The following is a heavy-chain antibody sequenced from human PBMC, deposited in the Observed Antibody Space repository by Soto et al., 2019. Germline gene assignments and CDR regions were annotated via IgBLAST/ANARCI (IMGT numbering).Heavy chain of an antibody. CDR3: AITHLRFREHHY. CDR2: MNLNSGNT. V-gene: IGHV1-8*01. Sequence: QVQLVQSGAEVKKPGASVKVSCKASGYTFTSYDINWVRQATGQGLEWMGWMNLNSGNTGYAQKFQGRVTMSRNTSISTAYTELSSLRSEDTAVYYCAITHLRFREHHYWGQGTLVTVSS. D-gene: IGHD3-10*01. CDR1: GYTFTSYD. J-gene: IGHJ4*02.